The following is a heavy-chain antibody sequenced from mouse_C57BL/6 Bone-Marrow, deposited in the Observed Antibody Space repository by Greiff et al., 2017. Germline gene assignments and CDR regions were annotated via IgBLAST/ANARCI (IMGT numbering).Heavy chain of an antibody. J-gene: IGHJ2*01. Sequence: QVQLQQSGPGLVQPSQSLSITCTVSGFSLTTYGVHWVRQSPGKGLEWLGVLWSGGSTDYNAAFISRLSISKDNSKSQIFFKMNSLQADDTAIYYCARPPTRMPRHFDYWGQGTTLTVSS. CDR3: ARPPTRMPRHFDY. V-gene: IGHV2-2*01. CDR2: LWSGGST. D-gene: IGHD2-10*01. CDR1: GFSLTTYG.